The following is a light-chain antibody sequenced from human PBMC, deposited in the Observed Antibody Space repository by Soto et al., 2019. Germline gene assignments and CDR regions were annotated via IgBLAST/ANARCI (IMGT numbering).Light chain of an antibody. Sequence: EIVLPQSPATLSVSPGERVTLSCRASQNLHSFLNWYQQRPGQAHRPLIYDGSKRAAGVPDRISGDGSGTDYTLTISSLEPEEFAVYYCQQRTRWPMTVGPGTRLEIK. CDR1: QNLHSF. J-gene: IGKJ5*01. CDR3: QQRTRWPMT. CDR2: DGS. V-gene: IGKV3-11*01.